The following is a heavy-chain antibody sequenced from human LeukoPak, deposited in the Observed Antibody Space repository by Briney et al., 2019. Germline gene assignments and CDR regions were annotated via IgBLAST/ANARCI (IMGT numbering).Heavy chain of an antibody. CDR2: ISSRSIYI. Sequence: GGTLRLSCAASGFTFSSYSRNWVRQAPGKELEWVSFISSRSIYIYYAVSVKGRFTISRDNAKNSLYLQMNSLRAEDTAVYYCARDSRDGYNFDYWGQGTLVTVSS. D-gene: IGHD5-24*01. V-gene: IGHV3-21*01. CDR3: ARDSRDGYNFDY. CDR1: GFTFSSYS. J-gene: IGHJ4*02.